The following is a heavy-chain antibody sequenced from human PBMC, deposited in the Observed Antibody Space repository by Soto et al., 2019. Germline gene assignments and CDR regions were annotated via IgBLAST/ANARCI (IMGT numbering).Heavy chain of an antibody. CDR3: ARDRGYYGSGSYYITY. J-gene: IGHJ4*02. Sequence: ASVKVSCKASGYTFTSYGISWVRQAPGQGLEWMGWISAYNGNTNYAQKLQGRVTMNTDTSTSTAYMELWSLRSDDTAVYYCARDRGYYGSGSYYITYWGQGTLVTVSS. V-gene: IGHV1-18*04. D-gene: IGHD3-10*01. CDR1: GYTFTSYG. CDR2: ISAYNGNT.